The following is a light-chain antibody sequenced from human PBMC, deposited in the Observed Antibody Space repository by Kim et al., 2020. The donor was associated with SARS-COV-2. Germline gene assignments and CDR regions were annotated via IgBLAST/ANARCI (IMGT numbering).Light chain of an antibody. CDR1: QSVSRS. V-gene: IGKV3-11*01. Sequence: EIVLTQSPATLSLSPGERATLACRASQSVSRSLAWYQQKPGQAPRLLIYDVSNRATGIPARFSGSGSGTDFTLTISSLEPEDFAVYYCQQRDGWTPTWTFGQGTKVDIK. CDR3: QQRDGWTPTWT. CDR2: DVS. J-gene: IGKJ1*01.